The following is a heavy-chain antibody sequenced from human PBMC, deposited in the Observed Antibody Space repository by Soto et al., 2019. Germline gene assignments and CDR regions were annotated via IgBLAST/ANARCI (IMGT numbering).Heavy chain of an antibody. J-gene: IGHJ4*02. CDR2: ISGASGST. CDR3: ARGNYFGSGTFDY. Sequence: QVQLVQSGGEVRKTGASVKVSCNASGYTFTTYGVSWVRQAPGQGLEWLAWISGASGSTYYAQNFQDRLTVTTDTSTDSAFMELRSVRSDDSAIYYCARGNYFGSGTFDYWGQGTQVTVSS. CDR1: GYTFTTYG. D-gene: IGHD3-10*01. V-gene: IGHV1-18*01.